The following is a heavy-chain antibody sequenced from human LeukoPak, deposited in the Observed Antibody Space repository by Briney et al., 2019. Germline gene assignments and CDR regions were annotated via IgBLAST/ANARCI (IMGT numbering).Heavy chain of an antibody. J-gene: IGHJ4*02. Sequence: PGGSLRLSCAASGFTFSSYSMNWVRQAPGKGLEWVSCISSSSSYLYYSDSVKGRFTISRDSAKNSLYLQMNSLRAEDTAVYYCGRGGYDSSGHYYKFPFDYWGQGTLVTVSS. CDR2: ISSSSSYL. D-gene: IGHD3-22*01. CDR3: GRGGYDSSGHYYKFPFDY. V-gene: IGHV3-21*01. CDR1: GFTFSSYS.